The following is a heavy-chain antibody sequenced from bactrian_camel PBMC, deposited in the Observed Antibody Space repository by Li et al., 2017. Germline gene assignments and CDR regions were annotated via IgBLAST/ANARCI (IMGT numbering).Heavy chain of an antibody. J-gene: IGHJ4*01. CDR2: ISGDGRRI. V-gene: IGHV3S40*01. D-gene: IGHD5*01. Sequence: DVQLVESGGGLVQPGGSLRLSCAASGFSFSDSHMSWVRQDPGKGLEWVVAISGDGRRIDYLDSVKGRFTISRDNARSTVYPQMNSLKSEDTARYYCATVDLRTQQGWAYWGQGTQVTVS. CDR3: ATVDLRTQQGWAY. CDR1: GFSFSDSH.